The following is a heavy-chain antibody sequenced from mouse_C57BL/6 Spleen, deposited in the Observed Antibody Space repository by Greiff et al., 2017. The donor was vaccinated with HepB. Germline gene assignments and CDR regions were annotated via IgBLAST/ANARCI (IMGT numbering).Heavy chain of an antibody. CDR3: TRPHSNSGNWFAY. D-gene: IGHD2-5*01. CDR1: GYTFTDYE. J-gene: IGHJ3*01. Sequence: QVQLQQSGAELVRPGASVTLSCKASGYTFTDYEMHWVKQTPVHGLEWIGAIDPETGGTAYNQKFKGKAILTADKSSSTAYMELRSLTSEDSAVYYCTRPHSNSGNWFAYWGQGTLVTVSA. CDR2: IDPETGGT. V-gene: IGHV1-15*01.